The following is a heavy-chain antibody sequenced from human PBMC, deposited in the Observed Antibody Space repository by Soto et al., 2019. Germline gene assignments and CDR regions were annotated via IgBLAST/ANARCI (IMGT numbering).Heavy chain of an antibody. D-gene: IGHD6-19*01. CDR2: IYYSGST. CDR3: AKRTSGSYFDY. J-gene: IGHJ4*02. V-gene: IGHV4-39*01. Sequence: TLSLTCTLSAGSISRSYFWGWVRQPPGKGLEWIGSIYYSGSTHYNPSLRSRVTISVDTSKNQFSLKLSSVTAADTAVYYCAKRTSGSYFDYWGQGTLVTVSS. CDR1: AGSISRSYF.